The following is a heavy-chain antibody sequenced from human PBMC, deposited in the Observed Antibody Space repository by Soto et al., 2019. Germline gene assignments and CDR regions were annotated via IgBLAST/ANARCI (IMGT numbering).Heavy chain of an antibody. Sequence: QVQLQESGPGLVKPSETLSLTCTVSGGSISNHYWSWIRQPPGKGLEWIGYIYYNGNTNYNPSLKCRVTMSVDTTKNPSSLKLSSVTAAATAVYYCTRANWYSEYWGQGTLVTVSS. CDR2: IYYNGNT. J-gene: IGHJ4*02. CDR3: TRANWYSEY. V-gene: IGHV4-59*11. CDR1: GGSISNHY. D-gene: IGHD7-27*01.